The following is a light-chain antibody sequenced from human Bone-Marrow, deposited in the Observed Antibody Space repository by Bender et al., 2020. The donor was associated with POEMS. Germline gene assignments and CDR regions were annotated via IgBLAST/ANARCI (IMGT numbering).Light chain of an antibody. CDR2: DVS. V-gene: IGLV2-14*02. Sequence: QSALTQPASVSGSPGQSITISCSGTNSDIGNSNRVSWYQQHPGKAHKLIIYDVSKRPSGVPDRFSGSKSGNTASLTVSGLQAEDEADYYCAAWDDSLSVVFGGGTKLTVL. J-gene: IGLJ2*01. CDR1: NSDIGNSNR. CDR3: AAWDDSLSVV.